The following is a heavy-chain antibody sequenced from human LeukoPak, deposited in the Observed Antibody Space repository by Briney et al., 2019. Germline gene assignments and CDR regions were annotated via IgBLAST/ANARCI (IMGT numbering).Heavy chain of an antibody. D-gene: IGHD2-15*01. CDR3: AKGYCSGGSCYVLGY. Sequence: GGSLRLSCAAPGFTFSSYAMSWVRQAPGKGLEWVSAISGSGGSTYYADSVKGRFTISRDNSKNTLYLQMNSLRAEDTAVYYCAKGYCSGGSCYVLGYWGQGTLVTVSS. J-gene: IGHJ4*02. CDR1: GFTFSSYA. V-gene: IGHV3-23*01. CDR2: ISGSGGST.